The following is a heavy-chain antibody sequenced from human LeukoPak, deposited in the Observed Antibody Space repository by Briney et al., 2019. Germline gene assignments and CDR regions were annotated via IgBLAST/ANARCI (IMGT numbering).Heavy chain of an antibody. CDR3: AKLNGRYFDWLLLFDY. D-gene: IGHD3-9*01. CDR2: ISGSGGST. CDR1: GFTFSSYA. J-gene: IGHJ4*02. V-gene: IGHV3-23*01. Sequence: GGSLRLSCAASGFTFSSYAMSRVRQAPGKGLEWVSAISGSGGSTYYADSVKGRFTISRDNSKNTLYLQMNSLRAEDTAVYYCAKLNGRYFDWLLLFDYWGQGTLVTVSS.